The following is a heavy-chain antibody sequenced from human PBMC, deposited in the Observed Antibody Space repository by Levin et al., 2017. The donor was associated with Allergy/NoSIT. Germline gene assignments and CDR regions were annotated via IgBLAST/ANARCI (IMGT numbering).Heavy chain of an antibody. J-gene: IGHJ6*02. CDR2: ISSSGSTI. D-gene: IGHD4-11*01. V-gene: IGHV3-11*01. CDR3: ARDFTVTYYYYGMDV. CDR1: GFTFSDYY. Sequence: GESLKISCAASGFTFSDYYMSWIRQAPGKGLEWVSYISSSGSTIYYADSVKGRFTISRDNAKNSLYLQMNSLRAEDTAVYYCARDFTVTYYYYGMDVWGQGTTVTVSS.